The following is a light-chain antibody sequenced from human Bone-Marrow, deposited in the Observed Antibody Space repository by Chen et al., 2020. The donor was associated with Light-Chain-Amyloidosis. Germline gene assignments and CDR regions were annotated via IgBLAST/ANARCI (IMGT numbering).Light chain of an antibody. J-gene: IGLJ3*02. CDR2: EDD. CDR3: QSYQGSSQGV. V-gene: IGLV6-57*01. CDR1: SGSIATNY. Sequence: NFMLTQPHSVSESPGKKVIISCTRSSGSIATNYVQWYQQRPGSSPTPVIYEDDQRPSGVPARFSCYIGRSANSASLAISGLKTEEEADYYCQSYQGSSQGVFGGGTKLTVL.